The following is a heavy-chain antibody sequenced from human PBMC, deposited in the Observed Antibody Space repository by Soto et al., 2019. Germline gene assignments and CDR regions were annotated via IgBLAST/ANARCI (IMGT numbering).Heavy chain of an antibody. CDR3: AKDWGGSYTRGGYFDG. V-gene: IGHV3-33*06. CDR2: IWSDGSNA. J-gene: IGHJ3*01. CDR1: GFTFSRSG. D-gene: IGHD3-16*02. Sequence: QIQLVESGGGVVQPGGSLRLSCAASGFTFSRSGMHWVRQAPGKGLEWVAVIWSDGSNAYYADSVRGRFTISRDNLRNTQSLQMNRLRVEDTAIYYCAKDWGGSYTRGGYFDGWGQGAMVTVSS.